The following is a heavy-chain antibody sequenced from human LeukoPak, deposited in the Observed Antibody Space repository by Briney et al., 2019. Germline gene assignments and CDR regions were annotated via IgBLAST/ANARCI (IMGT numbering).Heavy chain of an antibody. Sequence: SETLSLTCTVSGYSISSGYYWGWIRQPPGKGLEWIGSIYHSGSTYYNPSLKSRVTISVDTSKNQFSLKLSSVTAADTAVYYCARLVGSGRHFDYWGQGTLVTVSS. CDR1: GYSISSGYY. D-gene: IGHD6-19*01. CDR3: ARLVGSGRHFDY. J-gene: IGHJ4*02. V-gene: IGHV4-38-2*02. CDR2: IYHSGST.